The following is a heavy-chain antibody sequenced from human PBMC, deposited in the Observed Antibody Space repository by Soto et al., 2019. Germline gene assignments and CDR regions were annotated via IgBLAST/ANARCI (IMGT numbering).Heavy chain of an antibody. CDR2: ISSSSSTI. CDR1: GFTFSSYS. V-gene: IGHV3-48*02. J-gene: IGHJ6*02. CDR3: ARDGKWGYVLTKVDYYYYGMDV. D-gene: IGHD3-10*02. Sequence: PGGSLGLSCAASGFTFSSYSMNWVRQAPGKGLEWVSYISSSSSTIYYADSVKGRFTISRDNAKNSLYLQMNSLRDEDTAVYYCARDGKWGYVLTKVDYYYYGMDVWGQGTTVTVSS.